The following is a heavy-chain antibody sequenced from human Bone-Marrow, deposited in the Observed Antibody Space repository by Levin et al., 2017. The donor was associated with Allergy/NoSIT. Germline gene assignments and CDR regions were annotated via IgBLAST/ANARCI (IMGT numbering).Heavy chain of an antibody. CDR1: GGSISSSSYY. Sequence: SQTLSLTCTVSGGSISSSSYYWGWIRQPPGKGLEWIGSIYYDGSTYYNPSLKSRVTISIDTSKIQFSLKLSSVTAADTAVYYCARDLRAVAPFDYWGQGTLVTVSS. V-gene: IGHV4-39*07. J-gene: IGHJ4*02. CDR3: ARDLRAVAPFDY. D-gene: IGHD6-19*01. CDR2: IYYDGST.